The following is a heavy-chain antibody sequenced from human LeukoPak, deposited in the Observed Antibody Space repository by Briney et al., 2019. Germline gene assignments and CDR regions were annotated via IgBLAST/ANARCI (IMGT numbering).Heavy chain of an antibody. CDR2: ISGSGSGGST. V-gene: IGHV3-23*01. Sequence: GGSLRLSCAASGFTFSDYYMNWIRQAPGKGLEWVSSISGSGSGGSTYYADSVKGRFTISRDNSKNTLYLQMNSLRAEDTAVYYCAKSGYNRFDYWGQGTLVTVSS. J-gene: IGHJ4*02. CDR3: AKSGYNRFDY. CDR1: GFTFSDYY. D-gene: IGHD5-24*01.